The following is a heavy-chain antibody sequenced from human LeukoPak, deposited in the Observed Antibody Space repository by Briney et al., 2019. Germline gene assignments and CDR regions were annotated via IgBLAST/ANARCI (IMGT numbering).Heavy chain of an antibody. CDR2: INHSGST. D-gene: IGHD2-15*01. J-gene: IGHJ5*02. V-gene: IGHV4-34*01. CDR1: GGSFSGYY. CDR3: ARELGYCSGGSCYTRNHWFDP. Sequence: PSETLSLTCAVYGGSFSGYYRSWIRQPPGKGLEWIGEINHSGSTNYNPSLKSRVTISVDTSKNQFSLKLSSVTAADTAVYYCARELGYCSGGSCYTRNHWFDPWGQGTLVTVSS.